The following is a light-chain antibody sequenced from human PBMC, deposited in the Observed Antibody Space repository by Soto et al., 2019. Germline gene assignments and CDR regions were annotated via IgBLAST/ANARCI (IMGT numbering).Light chain of an antibody. CDR2: DVS. CDR3: SSYTSSTTYV. J-gene: IGLJ1*01. CDR1: SSDVGGYNY. V-gene: IGLV2-14*01. Sequence: QSALTQPASVSASPGQSIAISCTGTSSDVGGYNYVSWYQQHPGKAPKLMIYDVSNRPSGVSNRFSGSKSGNTASLTISGLQAEDEADYYRSSYTSSTTYVFGTGTKVTVL.